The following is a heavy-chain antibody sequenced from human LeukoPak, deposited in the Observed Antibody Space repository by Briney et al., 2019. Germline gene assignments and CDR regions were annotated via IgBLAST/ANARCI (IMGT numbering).Heavy chain of an antibody. Sequence: GALVKVSCKASGYTFTGYYMHWVRQAPGQGLEWMGWFSPKSGGTNYAQKFQGRVTMTRDTSIHTAYMELSRLRSDDTAVYYCAREEYGFDPWGQGTLVTVSS. CDR1: GYTFTGYY. D-gene: IGHD2-2*01. CDR2: FSPKSGGT. J-gene: IGHJ5*02. CDR3: AREEYGFDP. V-gene: IGHV1-2*02.